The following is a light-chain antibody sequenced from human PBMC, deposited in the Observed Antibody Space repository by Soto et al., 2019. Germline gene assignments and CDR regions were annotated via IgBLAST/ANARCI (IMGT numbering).Light chain of an antibody. CDR2: EVS. CDR3: SSYSSTTLV. Sequence: QSVLTQPASVSGSPGQSITISCTGTSSDVGGHDYVSWYQQHPGKAPKLIIYEVSNRPSGVSNRFSGSKSGNTASLTISGLQAEDEADYYCSSYSSTTLVFGTGTKVTV. J-gene: IGLJ1*01. V-gene: IGLV2-14*01. CDR1: SSDVGGHDY.